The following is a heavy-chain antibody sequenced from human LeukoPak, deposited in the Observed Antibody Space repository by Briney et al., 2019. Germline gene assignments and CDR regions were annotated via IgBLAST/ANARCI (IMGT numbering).Heavy chain of an antibody. J-gene: IGHJ4*02. D-gene: IGHD2-2*01. CDR3: VVARDDFDY. V-gene: IGHV3-23*01. Sequence: GRSLRLSCAASGFTFSSSAMSWVRQAAGKGLEWVSAINGSGGSTYYADSVKGRFTISRDNSKNTLYLQMNSLRAEDTAVYYGVVARDDFDYWGQGTLVTVSS. CDR1: GFTFSSSA. CDR2: INGSGGST.